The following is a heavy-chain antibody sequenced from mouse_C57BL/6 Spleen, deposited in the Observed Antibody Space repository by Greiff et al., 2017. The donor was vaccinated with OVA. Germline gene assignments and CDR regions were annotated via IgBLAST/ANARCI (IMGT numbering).Heavy chain of an antibody. Sequence: QVQLQQPGAELVRPGTSVKLSCKASGYTFTSYWMHWVKQRPGQGLEWIGVIDPSDSYTNYNQKCKGKATLTVDTSSSTAYMQLSSLTSEDSAVYYCANYYGSSPRFLAYWGQGTLVTVSA. J-gene: IGHJ3*01. CDR2: IDPSDSYT. CDR3: ANYYGSSPRFLAY. V-gene: IGHV1-59*01. D-gene: IGHD1-1*01. CDR1: GYTFTSYW.